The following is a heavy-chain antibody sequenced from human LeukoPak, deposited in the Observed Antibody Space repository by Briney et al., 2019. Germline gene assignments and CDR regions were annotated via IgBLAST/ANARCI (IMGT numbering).Heavy chain of an antibody. CDR2: IWYDGSNE. V-gene: IGHV3-33*01. CDR3: ARDRRRDGYKLDAFDI. J-gene: IGHJ3*02. Sequence: GGSLRLSCAASGFTFSTYGMHWARQGPGKGLEWVAVIWYDGSNEYYVDSVKGRFTISRDNSKNTLYLQMNSLRAEDTAVYYCARDRRRDGYKLDAFDIWGQGTMVTVSS. CDR1: GFTFSTYG. D-gene: IGHD5-24*01.